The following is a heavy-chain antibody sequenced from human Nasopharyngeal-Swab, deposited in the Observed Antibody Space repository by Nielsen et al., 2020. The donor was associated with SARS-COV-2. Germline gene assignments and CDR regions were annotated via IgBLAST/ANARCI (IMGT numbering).Heavy chain of an antibody. Sequence: ASVKVSCKASGYTFTSYGISWVRQAPGQGLEWMGWISTYSNNTYYAQKLQGRLTMTTDSSTYTSYMELRSLRSDDTAVYYCARGQGSWTRNAFDIWGQGTMVTVSS. CDR3: ARGQGSWTRNAFDI. J-gene: IGHJ3*02. CDR2: ISTYSNNT. V-gene: IGHV1-18*04. CDR1: GYTFTSYG. D-gene: IGHD3/OR15-3a*01.